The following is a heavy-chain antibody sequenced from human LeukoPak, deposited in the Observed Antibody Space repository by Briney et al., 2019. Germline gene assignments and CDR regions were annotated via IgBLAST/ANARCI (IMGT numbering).Heavy chain of an antibody. J-gene: IGHJ4*02. CDR1: GFIFSNYW. CDR3: ARADGAGIRCFDWLLSTFDY. Sequence: PGGSLRLSCAASGFIFSNYWMTWVRQAPGKGLEWVANIKEDGSEKYYVDSVKGRFTISRDNAKNSLYLQMNSLRAEDTAVYYCARADGAGIRCFDWLLSTFDYWGQGTLVTVSS. CDR2: IKEDGSEK. D-gene: IGHD3-9*01. V-gene: IGHV3-7*01.